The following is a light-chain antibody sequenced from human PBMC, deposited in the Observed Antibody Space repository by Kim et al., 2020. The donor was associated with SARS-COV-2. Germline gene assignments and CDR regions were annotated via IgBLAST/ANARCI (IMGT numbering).Light chain of an antibody. CDR3: KQRSNWPPWT. J-gene: IGKJ1*01. Sequence: PGERATHSCRASQSVSSYLAWYQQKPGQAPRLLINDASNRATGIPARFSGSGSGTDFTLTISSLEPEDFAVYYCKQRSNWPPWTFGQGTKVDIK. V-gene: IGKV3-11*01. CDR2: DAS. CDR1: QSVSSY.